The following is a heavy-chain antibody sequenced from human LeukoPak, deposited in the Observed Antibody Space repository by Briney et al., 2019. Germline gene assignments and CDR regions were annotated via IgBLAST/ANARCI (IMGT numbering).Heavy chain of an antibody. CDR1: GFVFDTHS. D-gene: IGHD5-24*01. CDR3: ARGDGYNDAEYLQH. Sequence: PGGSLRLSCAASGFVFDTHSMAWVRQAPGKGLEWGSVIWYDGSNKYYGESVKGRFTISRDNSKKTLYLQTNSLRVEDTAVYYCARGDGYNDAEYLQHWGQGTLVTVS. V-gene: IGHV3-33*08. J-gene: IGHJ1*01. CDR2: IWYDGSNK.